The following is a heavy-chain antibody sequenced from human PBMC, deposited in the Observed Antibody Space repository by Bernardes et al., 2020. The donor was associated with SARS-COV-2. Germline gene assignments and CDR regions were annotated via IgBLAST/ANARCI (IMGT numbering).Heavy chain of an antibody. V-gene: IGHV4-59*08. CDR1: GGSISSYY. D-gene: IGHD2-8*02. CDR2: IYYSGST. Sequence: SEPLSLTRTVSGGSISSYYWSWIRQPPGKGLEWIGYIYYSGSTDYNPSLKSRVTISLHTSKNQFSLKLSSVTAADTAVYYCARHRGSGDYINYWGQGTLVTVSS. J-gene: IGHJ4*02. CDR3: ARHRGSGDYINY.